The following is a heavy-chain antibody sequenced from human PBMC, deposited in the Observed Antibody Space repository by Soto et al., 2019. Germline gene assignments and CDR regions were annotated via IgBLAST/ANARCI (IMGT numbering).Heavy chain of an antibody. V-gene: IGHV1-69*01. D-gene: IGHD5-18*01. CDR2: IIPIFGTA. Sequence: QVQLVQSGAEVKKPGSSVKVSCKASGGTFSSYAISWVRQAPGQGLEWMGGIIPIFGTANYAQKFQGRVTITADESTSTAYMELSSLRSEDTAVYYCARGKADTATVILPSGYCDYWGQGTLVTVSS. CDR1: GGTFSSYA. J-gene: IGHJ4*02. CDR3: ARGKADTATVILPSGYCDY.